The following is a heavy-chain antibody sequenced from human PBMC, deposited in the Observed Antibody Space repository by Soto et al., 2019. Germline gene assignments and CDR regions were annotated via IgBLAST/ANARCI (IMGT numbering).Heavy chain of an antibody. Sequence: QVRLVQSGAEVKKPGASVKVSCKSSGYTFTKFGISWVRQAPGQGLEWMGWNSAYNDNTNYAQKLQGRVTMTSDTSTSTAYMELRSLRSDDTAVYYCARLLKEGDVTENWFDPWGQGTLVTVSS. CDR1: GYTFTKFG. CDR2: NSAYNDNT. D-gene: IGHD3-10*02. V-gene: IGHV1-18*01. J-gene: IGHJ5*02. CDR3: ARLLKEGDVTENWFDP.